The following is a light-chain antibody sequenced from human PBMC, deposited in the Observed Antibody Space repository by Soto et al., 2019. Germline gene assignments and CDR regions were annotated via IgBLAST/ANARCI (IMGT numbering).Light chain of an antibody. CDR3: QQYNNWTPLA. V-gene: IGKV3-15*01. CDR1: QSVSRN. Sequence: EIVMTQSPATLSVSPGERVTLSCRASQSVSRNLAWYQQIPGQAPRLLIYGASTRATGIPASFSGSVSGTEFTLTISLLQSEDWAVYYRQQYNNWTPLAFGGGTKVEI. J-gene: IGKJ4*01. CDR2: GAS.